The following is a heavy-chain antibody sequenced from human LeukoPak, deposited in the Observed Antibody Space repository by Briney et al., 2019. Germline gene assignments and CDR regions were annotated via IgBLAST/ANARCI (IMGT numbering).Heavy chain of an antibody. D-gene: IGHD3-22*01. CDR2: ISGSGGNT. J-gene: IGHJ4*02. Sequence: GGSLRLSCVASGFTFSTYGMSWVRQAPGKGLEWVSAISGSGGNTFYGDSVKGRFTISRDNAKNSLYLQMNSLRAEDTAVYYCARAGEYYDSSGYYAGYWGQGTLVTVSS. V-gene: IGHV3-23*01. CDR3: ARAGEYYDSSGYYAGY. CDR1: GFTFSTYG.